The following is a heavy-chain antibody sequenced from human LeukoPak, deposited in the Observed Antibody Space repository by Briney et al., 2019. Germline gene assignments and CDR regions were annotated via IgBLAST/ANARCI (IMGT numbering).Heavy chain of an antibody. V-gene: IGHV4-38-2*02. Sequence: EASETLSLTCTVSGYSISTGYYWGWIRQPPGKGLEWIGTIYHSGSTYYNPSLKGRFTISIDTSKNQFSLKLSSVTAAGTAVYYCARVSFNGRNDYWGQGTLVTVSS. J-gene: IGHJ4*02. CDR1: GYSISTGYY. CDR3: ARVSFNGRNDY. CDR2: IYHSGST.